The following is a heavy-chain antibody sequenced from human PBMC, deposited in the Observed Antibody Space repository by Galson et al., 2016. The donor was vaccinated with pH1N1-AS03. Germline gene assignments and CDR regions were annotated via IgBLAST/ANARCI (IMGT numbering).Heavy chain of an antibody. CDR1: GGSISSGNYF. Sequence: TLSLTCTVSGGSISSGNYFWNWIRQHPGKGLEWIGLIYDSGNTFYNPSLKSRVSISVDTSKNQFSLKLNSVTAADTAVYYCASVSLAYFSSTSCFRFDPWGQGTLVTVSS. CDR3: ASVSLAYFSSTSCFRFDP. J-gene: IGHJ5*02. D-gene: IGHD2-2*01. V-gene: IGHV4-31*03. CDR2: IYDSGNT.